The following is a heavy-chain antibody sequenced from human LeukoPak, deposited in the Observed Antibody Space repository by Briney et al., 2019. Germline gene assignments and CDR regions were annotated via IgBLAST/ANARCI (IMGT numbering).Heavy chain of an antibody. CDR3: ARTHAYDILAGYYNRYFDY. D-gene: IGHD3-9*01. Sequence: GASVKVSCKASGYTFTSYGISWVRQAPGQGLEWMGWISAYNGNTNYAQKLQGRVTMTTDTPTSTAYMELRSLRSDDTAVYYCARTHAYDILAGYYNRYFDYWGQGTLVTVSS. J-gene: IGHJ4*02. CDR1: GYTFTSYG. CDR2: ISAYNGNT. V-gene: IGHV1-18*04.